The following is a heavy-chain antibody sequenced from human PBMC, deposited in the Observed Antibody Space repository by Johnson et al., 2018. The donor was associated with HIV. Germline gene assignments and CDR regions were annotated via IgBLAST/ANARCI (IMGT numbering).Heavy chain of an antibody. V-gene: IGHV3-23*01. J-gene: IGHJ3*02. D-gene: IGHD3-16*01. CDR2: ISDSGGNT. Sequence: EVQLLESVGGFVQPGGSLRLSCSASASGSAFTFSAFAMSWVRQAPGKGLECVSSISDSGGNTYYADSVKGRFTISRDNSKNTLYLQMNSLRAEDTAVYYCAPRGGGLGTALAFDIWGQGTMVTVSS. CDR1: ASGSAFTFSAFA. CDR3: APRGGGLGTALAFDI.